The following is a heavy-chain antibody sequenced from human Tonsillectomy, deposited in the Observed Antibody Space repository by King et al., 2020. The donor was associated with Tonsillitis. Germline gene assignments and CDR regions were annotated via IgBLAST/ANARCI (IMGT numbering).Heavy chain of an antibody. CDR2: ILHSGST. V-gene: IGHV4-39*07. Sequence: QLQESGPGLVKPSETLSLSCTVSGDSINTDNYFWGWIRQPPGQGLEWIGSILHSGSTYYNPSLKSRVTLSVDTSKNRFSLRVRSVTAADTAVYYCARHPIWWSDRRSAWFDPWGQGTLVTVSS. CDR3: ARHPIWWSDRRSAWFDP. CDR1: GDSINTDNYF. J-gene: IGHJ5*02. D-gene: IGHD2-8*02.